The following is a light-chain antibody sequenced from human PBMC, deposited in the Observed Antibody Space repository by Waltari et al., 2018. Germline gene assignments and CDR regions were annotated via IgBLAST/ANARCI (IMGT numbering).Light chain of an antibody. CDR2: QDF. Sequence: SYELTQPPSVSVSPGQTASITCSGDKLGEKYACWYQQKPGQSPVLVIYQDFKRPSVIPERFSGSNSGNTATLTISGTQAMDEADYYCQAWDSSTVVFGGGTKLTVL. J-gene: IGLJ2*01. CDR3: QAWDSSTVV. CDR1: KLGEKY. V-gene: IGLV3-1*01.